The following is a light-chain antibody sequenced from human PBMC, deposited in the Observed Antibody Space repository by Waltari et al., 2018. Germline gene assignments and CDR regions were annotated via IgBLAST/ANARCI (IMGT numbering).Light chain of an antibody. V-gene: IGLV2-14*03. CDR3: SSYTTSGTLV. J-gene: IGLJ2*01. CDR1: SSDIGAYDS. Sequence: QSALTQPVSVSGSLGQSITISCTGSSSDIGAYDSVSWYQQHPGRAPTLMIFHVTERPSVSSKRFSGSTSGNTASLTISGLQTEDEADYYCSSYTTSGTLVFGGGTKWTIL. CDR2: HVT.